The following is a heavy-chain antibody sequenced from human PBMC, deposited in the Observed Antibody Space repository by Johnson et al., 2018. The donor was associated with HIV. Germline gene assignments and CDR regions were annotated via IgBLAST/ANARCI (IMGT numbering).Heavy chain of an antibody. CDR3: ARDYDIPRDDAVDI. D-gene: IGHD3-9*01. Sequence: QEQLVESGGGVVQPGRSLRLSCAASGFTFSSYALHWVRQAPGKGLEWVAVISYDGSNKYYADSVKGRFTISRDNSKNTLYLQMNSLRVEDTAVYYCARDYDIPRDDAVDIWGQGTMVTVSS. CDR2: ISYDGSNK. V-gene: IGHV3-30-3*01. J-gene: IGHJ3*02. CDR1: GFTFSSYA.